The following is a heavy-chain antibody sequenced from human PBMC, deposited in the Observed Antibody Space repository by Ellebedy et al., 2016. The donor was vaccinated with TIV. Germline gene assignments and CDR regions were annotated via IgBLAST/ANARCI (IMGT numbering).Heavy chain of an antibody. CDR2: IKQDGSEK. J-gene: IGHJ4*02. V-gene: IGHV3-7*01. D-gene: IGHD5-18*01. CDR1: GVTVSSNY. CDR3: ASHRGYTYGPYDY. Sequence: GESLKISCAASGVTVSSNYMSWVRQAPGKGLEWVANIKQDGSEKYYVDSVKGRFIISRDNAKNSLYLHMNSLRAEDTAVYYCASHRGYTYGPYDYWGQGTLVTVSS.